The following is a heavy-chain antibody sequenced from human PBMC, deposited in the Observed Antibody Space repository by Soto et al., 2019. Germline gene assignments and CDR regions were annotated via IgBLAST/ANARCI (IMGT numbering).Heavy chain of an antibody. V-gene: IGHV3-23*01. J-gene: IGHJ4*02. CDR1: GFTFSSYA. Sequence: GGSLRLSCAASGFTFSSYAMSWVRQAPGKGLEWVSAISGSGGSTYYADSVKGRFTISRDNSKNTLYLQMNSLRAEDTAVYYCAKASPSIVVVVAAMVYWGQGTLVTVSS. CDR2: ISGSGGST. D-gene: IGHD2-15*01. CDR3: AKASPSIVVVVAAMVY.